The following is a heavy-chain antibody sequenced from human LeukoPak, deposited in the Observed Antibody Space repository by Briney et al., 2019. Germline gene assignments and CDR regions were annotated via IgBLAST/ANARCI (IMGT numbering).Heavy chain of an antibody. V-gene: IGHV3-48*01. D-gene: IGHD3-16*02. CDR2: ISSSSSTI. CDR3: ARSGGGDDYVWGSYRSAWYFDL. J-gene: IGHJ2*01. Sequence: GGSLRLSCAASGFTFSSYSMNWVRQAPGKGLEWVSYISSSSSTIYYADSVKGRFTISRDNAKNSLYLQMNSLRAEDTAVYYCARSGGGDDYVWGSYRSAWYFDLWGRGTLVTVSS. CDR1: GFTFSSYS.